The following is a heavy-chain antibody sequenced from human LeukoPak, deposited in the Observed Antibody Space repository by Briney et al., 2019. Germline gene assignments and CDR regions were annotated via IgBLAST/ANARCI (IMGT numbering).Heavy chain of an antibody. V-gene: IGHV3-23*01. Sequence: GRSLRLSCAASGFTSSSYAMSWDRQAPGNGLEWVSAISGTGGSTYYADSVKGRFTIPRDNSKNTLFLQMNSLRAEETAVYYCAKVLSLRYFDWVLYADCWGQGTLVTVSS. J-gene: IGHJ4*02. D-gene: IGHD3-9*01. CDR2: ISGTGGST. CDR1: GFTSSSYA. CDR3: AKVLSLRYFDWVLYADC.